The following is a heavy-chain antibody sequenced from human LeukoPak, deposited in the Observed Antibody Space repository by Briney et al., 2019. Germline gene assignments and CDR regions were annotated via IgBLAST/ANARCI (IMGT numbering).Heavy chain of an antibody. CDR1: GGSFSGYY. J-gene: IGHJ4*02. V-gene: IGHV4-34*01. CDR2: INHSGST. CDR3: ARGLYCSSTSCRPGDY. Sequence: ETLSLTXXXYGGSFSGYYWSWIRQPPGKGLEWIGEINHSGSTNYNPSLKSRVTISVDTSKNQFSLKLSSVTAADTAVYYCARGLYCSSTSCRPGDYWGQGTLVTVSS. D-gene: IGHD2-2*01.